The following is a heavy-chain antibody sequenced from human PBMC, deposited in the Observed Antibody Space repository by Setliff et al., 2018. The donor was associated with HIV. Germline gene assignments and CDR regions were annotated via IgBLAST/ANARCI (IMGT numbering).Heavy chain of an antibody. J-gene: IGHJ4*02. V-gene: IGHV3-74*01. D-gene: IGHD1-1*01. CDR2: INSDETTT. Sequence: GGSLRLSCAASGFTFRDYWMHWVRQPLGKGLVWVSRINSDETTTDYADSVKGRFTISRDNRKNTVYLQMNSLRVEDTAVYYCAKAIDRTGLHFDYWGQGTLVTVS. CDR1: GFTFRDYW. CDR3: AKAIDRTGLHFDY.